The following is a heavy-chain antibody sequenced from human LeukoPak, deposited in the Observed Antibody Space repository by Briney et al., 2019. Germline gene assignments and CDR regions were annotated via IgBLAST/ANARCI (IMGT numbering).Heavy chain of an antibody. CDR1: GYTFTSYG. V-gene: IGHV1-18*01. CDR2: IRLYNGNT. Sequence: ASEKVSCKASGYTFTSYGISWVRQAPGQGLEWWGWIRLYNGNTNYAKTQPGRGTMTPDTSTSTTTMGLRSRRSDDTAVYYCARDIPSIRYFDWLPYSDAFDIWGQGTMVTVSS. J-gene: IGHJ3*02. CDR3: ARDIPSIRYFDWLPYSDAFDI. D-gene: IGHD3-9*01.